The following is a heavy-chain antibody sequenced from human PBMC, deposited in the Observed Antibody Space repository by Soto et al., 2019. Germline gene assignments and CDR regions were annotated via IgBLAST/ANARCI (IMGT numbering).Heavy chain of an antibody. CDR2: IYYSGST. CDR1: GGSISSYY. CDR3: ARESVGNRLGFDY. D-gene: IGHD1-26*01. Sequence: QVQLQESGPGLVKPSETLSLTCTVSGGSISSYYWSWIRQPPGKGLECIGYIYYSGSTNYNPSLKSRVTISVDTSKNQFSLKLSSVTAADTAVYYCARESVGNRLGFDYWGQGTLVTVSS. V-gene: IGHV4-59*01. J-gene: IGHJ4*02.